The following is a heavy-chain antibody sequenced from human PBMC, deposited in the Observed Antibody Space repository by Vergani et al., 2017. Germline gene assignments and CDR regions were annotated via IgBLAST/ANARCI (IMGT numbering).Heavy chain of an antibody. V-gene: IGHV3-15*07. Sequence: EVQLVESGGGLVKPGGSLRLSCAASGFTFSNAWMNWVRQAPGKGLEWVGRSKSKTDGGTTDYAAPVKGRFTISRDDSKNTLYLQMNSLKTEDTAVYYCTTQKHDYGVPTGAFDIWGQGTMVTVSS. CDR2: SKSKTDGGTT. CDR1: GFTFSNAW. CDR3: TTQKHDYGVPTGAFDI. J-gene: IGHJ3*02. D-gene: IGHD4-17*01.